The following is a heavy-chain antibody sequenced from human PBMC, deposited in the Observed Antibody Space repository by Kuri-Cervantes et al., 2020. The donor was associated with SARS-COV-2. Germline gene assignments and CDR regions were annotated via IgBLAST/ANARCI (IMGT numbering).Heavy chain of an antibody. D-gene: IGHD2-2*01. V-gene: IGHV4-34*01. CDR2: INHSGST. CDR1: GGSFSGYY. CDR3: ARRRGGYCSSTSCPGYFDY. J-gene: IGHJ4*02. Sequence: ESLKISCAVYGGSFSGYYWSWIRQPPGKGLEWIGEINHSGSTNYNPSLKSRVTISVDTSKNQFSLKLSSVTAADTAVYYCARRRGGYCSSTSCPGYFDYWGQGTLVTVSS.